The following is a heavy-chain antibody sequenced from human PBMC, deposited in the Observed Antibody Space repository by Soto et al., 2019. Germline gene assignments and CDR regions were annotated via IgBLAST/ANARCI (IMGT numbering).Heavy chain of an antibody. CDR2: IIPTGGTT. Sequence: SVKVSCKASGGTFSSYAISWVRQAPGQGLEWMGRIIPTGGTTSYAQKFQGRVTMTRDTSTSTVYMELSSLRSEDTAVYYCGGPGKQWVIKPVDYWGQGTLVTVSS. CDR3: GGPGKQWVIKPVDY. J-gene: IGHJ4*02. D-gene: IGHD1-26*01. CDR1: GGTFSSYA. V-gene: IGHV1-69*04.